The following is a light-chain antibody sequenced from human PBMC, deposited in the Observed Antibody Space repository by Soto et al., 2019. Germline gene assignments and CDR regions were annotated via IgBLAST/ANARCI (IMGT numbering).Light chain of an antibody. CDR1: QSISSY. CDR3: QQSYSTPQYT. V-gene: IGKV1-39*01. CDR2: AAS. J-gene: IGKJ2*01. Sequence: DIQMTQSPSSLSASVGDRVTITCRASQSISSYLNWYQQKPGKAPKLLIYAASSLQSGVPSRFNGSGSGTDFTLTISSLQPEDFATYYCQQSYSTPQYTFGQGTKVDIK.